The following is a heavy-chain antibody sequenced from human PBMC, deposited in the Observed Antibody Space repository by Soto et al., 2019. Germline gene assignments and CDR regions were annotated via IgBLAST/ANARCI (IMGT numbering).Heavy chain of an antibody. CDR1: GGSISSGCYY. D-gene: IGHD3-16*01. V-gene: IGHV4-31*03. CDR3: ATMITFGGVIPFAFDI. J-gene: IGHJ3*02. Sequence: SETLSLTCTVSGGSISSGCYYWSWIRQHPGKGLEWIGYIYYSGSTYYNPSLKSRVTISVDTSKNQFSLKLSSVTAADTAVYYCATMITFGGVIPFAFDIWGQGTMVTVSS. CDR2: IYYSGST.